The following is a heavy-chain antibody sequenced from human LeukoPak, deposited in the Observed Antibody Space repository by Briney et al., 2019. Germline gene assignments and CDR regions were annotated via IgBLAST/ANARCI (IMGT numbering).Heavy chain of an antibody. J-gene: IGHJ4*02. CDR1: GGSISSGGSY. V-gene: IGHV4-31*03. CDR3: ARGRVAAAGYFDY. D-gene: IGHD6-13*01. CDR2: IYYSGST. Sequence: SQTLSLICTVSGGSISSGGSYWSWIRQHPGKGLEWIGYIYYSGSTYYNPSLKSRVTISVDTSKNQFSLKLSSVTAADTAVYYCARGRVAAAGYFDYWGQGTLVTVSS.